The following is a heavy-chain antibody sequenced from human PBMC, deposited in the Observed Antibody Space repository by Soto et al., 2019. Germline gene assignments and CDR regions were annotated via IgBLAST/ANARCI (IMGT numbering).Heavy chain of an antibody. Sequence: GASVKVSCKASGGTFSSYAISRVRQAPGQGLEWMGGIIPIFGTANYAQKFQGRVTITADESTSTAYMELSSLRSEDTAVYYCARDCSGGSCREYYYYGMDVWGQGTTVTVSS. D-gene: IGHD2-15*01. CDR3: ARDCSGGSCREYYYYGMDV. CDR2: IIPIFGTA. J-gene: IGHJ6*02. CDR1: GGTFSSYA. V-gene: IGHV1-69*13.